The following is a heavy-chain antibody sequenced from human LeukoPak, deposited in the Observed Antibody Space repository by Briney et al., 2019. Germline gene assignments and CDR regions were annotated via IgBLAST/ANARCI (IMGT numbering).Heavy chain of an antibody. J-gene: IGHJ4*02. Sequence: SETLSLTCTVSGGSISSGGYYWSWIRRHPGKGLEWIGYIYYSGSTYYNPSLKSRVTISVDTSKNQFSLKLSSVTAADTAVYYCARARPPYPRSGGSCYPDYWGQGTLVTVSS. CDR3: ARARPPYPRSGGSCYPDY. D-gene: IGHD2-15*01. CDR1: GGSISSGGYY. CDR2: IYYSGST. V-gene: IGHV4-31*03.